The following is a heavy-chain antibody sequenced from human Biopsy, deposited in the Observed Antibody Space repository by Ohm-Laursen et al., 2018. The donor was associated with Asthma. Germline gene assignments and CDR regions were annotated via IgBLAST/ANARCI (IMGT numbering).Heavy chain of an antibody. CDR2: ISYSGST. J-gene: IGHJ2*01. CDR1: GGSVSSGSYY. V-gene: IGHV4-61*01. D-gene: IGHD2-15*01. CDR3: ARVPTTLRYFDL. Sequence: GTLSLTCAVSGGSVSSGSYYWSWIRQPPGKGLAWVSYISYSGSTDYNPSLKSRLTISMDTSKNQFSLKLSSVAAADTAVYYCARVPTTLRYFDLWGRGTLVTVSS.